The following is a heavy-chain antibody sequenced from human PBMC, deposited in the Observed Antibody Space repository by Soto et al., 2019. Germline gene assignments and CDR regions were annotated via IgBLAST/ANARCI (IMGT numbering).Heavy chain of an antibody. V-gene: IGHV4-39*01. D-gene: IGHD3-9*01. CDR2: IYYSGST. CDR1: GGSISSSSYY. Sequence: SETLSLTCTVSGGSISSSSYYWGWIRQPPGKGLEWIGSIYYSGSTYYNPSFKSRVTISVDTSKNQFSLKLSSVTAADTAVYYCASYYDILTGPNWFDPWGQGTLVTVSS. J-gene: IGHJ5*02. CDR3: ASYYDILTGPNWFDP.